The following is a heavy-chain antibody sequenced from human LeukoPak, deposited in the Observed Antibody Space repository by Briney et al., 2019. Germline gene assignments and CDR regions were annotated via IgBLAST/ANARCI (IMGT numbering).Heavy chain of an antibody. V-gene: IGHV3-7*01. Sequence: GGSLRLSCAASGFTFSGYWMTWVRQAPGKGLEWVANLRPDGSDKYYADSVKGRFTISRDNAKNSLYLQMNGLRAGDTAIYYCARDAYDDASESWGQGTLVTASS. CDR3: ARDAYDDASES. CDR2: LRPDGSDK. J-gene: IGHJ5*02. D-gene: IGHD3-3*01. CDR1: GFTFSGYW.